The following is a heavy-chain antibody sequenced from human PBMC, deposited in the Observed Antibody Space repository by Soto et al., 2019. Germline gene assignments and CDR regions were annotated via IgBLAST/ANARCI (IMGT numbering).Heavy chain of an antibody. CDR1: GFTFSSYE. CDR3: ARVGGPTVTTHYCYRMDV. D-gene: IGHD4-17*01. J-gene: IGHJ6*02. Sequence: PVGSLRLSCAASGFTFSSYEMNWVRQAPGKGLEWVSYISSSGSTIYYADSVKGRFTISRDNAKNSLYLQMNSLRAEDTAVYYCARVGGPTVTTHYCYRMDVWGQGTTVTVSS. V-gene: IGHV3-48*03. CDR2: ISSSGSTI.